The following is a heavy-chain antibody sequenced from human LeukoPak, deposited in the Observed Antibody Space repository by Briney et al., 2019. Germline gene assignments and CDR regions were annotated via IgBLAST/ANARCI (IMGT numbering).Heavy chain of an antibody. Sequence: GGSLRLSCAASGFTFSSYAMSWVRQAPGKGLEWVSATSGSGGSTYYAGSVKGRFTISRDNSKNTLYLQMNGLRAEDTAVYYCAKDTVWSGSGSYYDYWGQGTLVTVSS. CDR1: GFTFSSYA. CDR2: TSGSGGST. D-gene: IGHD3-10*01. J-gene: IGHJ4*02. V-gene: IGHV3-23*01. CDR3: AKDTVWSGSGSYYDY.